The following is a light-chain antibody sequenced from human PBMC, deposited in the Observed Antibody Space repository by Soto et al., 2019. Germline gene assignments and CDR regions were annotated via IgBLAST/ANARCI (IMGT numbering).Light chain of an antibody. J-gene: IGLJ2*01. V-gene: IGLV2-14*01. CDR1: SSDVGGYNY. CDR2: EVS. CDR3: RSYTGSSTLV. Sequence: QSALTQPASVSGSPGQSITISCTGTSSDVGGYNYVSWYQQHPGKAPKLMIYEVSNRPSGVSNRFSGSKSGNTASLTISGLQAEDEADYYCRSYTGSSTLVFGGGTKLTVL.